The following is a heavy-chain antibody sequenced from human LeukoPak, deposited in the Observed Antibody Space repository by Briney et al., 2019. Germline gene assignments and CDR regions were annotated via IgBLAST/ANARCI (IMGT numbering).Heavy chain of an antibody. CDR3: ARAGPVAGSESFDY. V-gene: IGHV1-18*01. J-gene: IGHJ4*02. Sequence: ASVKVSCKASGYTFTSYGISWVRQAPGQGLEWMGWISAYNGNTNYAQKLQGRVTMTTDASTSTAYMELRSLRSDDTAVYYRARAGPVAGSESFDYWGQGTLVTVSS. D-gene: IGHD6-19*01. CDR1: GYTFTSYG. CDR2: ISAYNGNT.